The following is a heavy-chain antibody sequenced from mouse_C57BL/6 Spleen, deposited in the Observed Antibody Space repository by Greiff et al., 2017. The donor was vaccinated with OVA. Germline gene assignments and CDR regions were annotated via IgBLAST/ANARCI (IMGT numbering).Heavy chain of an antibody. D-gene: IGHD2-4*01. Sequence: EVMLVESEGGLVQPGSSMKLSCTASGFTFSDYYMAWVRQVPEKGLEWVANINYDGSSTYYLDSLKSRFIISRDNAKSILYLQMSSLKSEDTATYYCAREGGYDYDEGFAYWGQGTLVTVSA. V-gene: IGHV5-16*01. J-gene: IGHJ3*01. CDR3: AREGGYDYDEGFAY. CDR2: INYDGSST. CDR1: GFTFSDYY.